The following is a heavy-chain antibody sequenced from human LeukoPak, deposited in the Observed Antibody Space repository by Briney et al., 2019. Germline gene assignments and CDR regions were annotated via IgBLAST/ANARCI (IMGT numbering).Heavy chain of an antibody. D-gene: IGHD2-15*01. CDR2: MNPNSGNT. CDR3: ARGYCSGGSCSHDAFDI. V-gene: IGHV1-8*03. Sequence: GAPVKVSCKASGYIFTSYDINWVRQATGQGLEWMGWMNPNSGNTGYAQKFQGRVTITRNTSISTAYMELSSLRSEDTAVYYCARGYCSGGSCSHDAFDIWGQGTMVTVSS. J-gene: IGHJ3*02. CDR1: GYIFTSYD.